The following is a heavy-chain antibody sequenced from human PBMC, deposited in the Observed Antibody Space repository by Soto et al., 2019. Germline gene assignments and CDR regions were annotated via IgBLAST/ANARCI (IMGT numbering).Heavy chain of an antibody. CDR3: AKELVSVGFLELLSLEDV. CDR2: ISGSGGST. V-gene: IGHV3-23*01. J-gene: IGHJ6*02. Sequence: EVQLLESGGGLVQPGGSLRLSCAASGFTFSSYAMSWVRQAPGKGLEWVSAISGSGGSTYYADSVKGRFTISRDNSKNSLYLQMNSRRALDTAVYYCAKELVSVGFLELLSLEDVWGQGTTVTVSS. CDR1: GFTFSSYA. D-gene: IGHD3-3*01.